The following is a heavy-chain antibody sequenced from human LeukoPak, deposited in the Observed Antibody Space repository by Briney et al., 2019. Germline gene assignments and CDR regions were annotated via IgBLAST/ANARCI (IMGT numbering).Heavy chain of an antibody. CDR2: ISSSSSYT. CDR3: ARDLSGSYYFDF. V-gene: IGHV3-11*05. J-gene: IGHJ4*02. CDR1: GFTFSDYY. D-gene: IGHD1-26*01. Sequence: GGSLRLSCAASGFTFSDYYMSWIRQAPGKGLEWLSYISSSSSYTNYADSVKGRFTISRDNAKNSLYLQMNSLRAEDTAVYYCARDLSGSYYFDFWGQGTLVTVSP.